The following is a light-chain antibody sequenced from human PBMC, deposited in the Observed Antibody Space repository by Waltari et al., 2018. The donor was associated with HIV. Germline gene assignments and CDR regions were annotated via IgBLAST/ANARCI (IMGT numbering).Light chain of an antibody. V-gene: IGLV1-44*01. Sequence: QSVLTQPPSASGTPGQRVTISCSGRNSNIGSNTVNWYQQLPGTAPKLLIYGNTQRPSGVPDRFSGSKSGTSASLAISGLQSEDEADYYCAAWDDSLNDEVVFGGGTKLTVL. CDR1: NSNIGSNT. J-gene: IGLJ2*01. CDR2: GNT. CDR3: AAWDDSLNDEVV.